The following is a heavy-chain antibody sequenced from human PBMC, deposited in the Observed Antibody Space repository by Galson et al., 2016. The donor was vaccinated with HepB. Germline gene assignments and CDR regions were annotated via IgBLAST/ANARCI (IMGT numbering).Heavy chain of an antibody. CDR2: VFYRGDT. CDR1: GGSISSSDYY. J-gene: IGHJ6*02. V-gene: IGHV4-39*01. D-gene: IGHD2-8*01. CDR3: ARGCTDGVCNGYGMDV. Sequence: ETLSLTCNVSGGSISSSDYYWAWIRQPPGKGLEWIGSVFYRGDTRYNPPLNSRVTISVDTSKNQLFLMLRSVTAADTAVYDCARGCTDGVCNGYGMDVWGQGTTVTVSS.